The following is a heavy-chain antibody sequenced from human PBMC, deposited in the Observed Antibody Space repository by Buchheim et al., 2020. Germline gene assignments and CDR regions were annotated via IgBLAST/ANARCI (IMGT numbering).Heavy chain of an antibody. J-gene: IGHJ6*02. V-gene: IGHV3-23*01. CDR3: AKWEYYDSSGYYDHYYYYYGMDV. CDR2: ISGSGGST. Sequence: EVQLLESGGGLVQPGGSLRLSCAASGFTFSSYAMSWVRQAPGKGLEWVSAISGSGGSTYYAASVKGRFTISRGNSKNTPYLQMNSLRAEDTAVYYCAKWEYYDSSGYYDHYYYYYGMDVWGQGTT. D-gene: IGHD3-22*01. CDR1: GFTFSSYA.